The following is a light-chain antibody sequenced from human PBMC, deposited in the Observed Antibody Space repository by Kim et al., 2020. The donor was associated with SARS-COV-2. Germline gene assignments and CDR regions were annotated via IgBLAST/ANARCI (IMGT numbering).Light chain of an antibody. CDR2: DAS. Sequence: VSPGERATLSCRASQSVSRTLAWYQQKAGQAPRLLMYDASTRATDIPARFSGSGSGTEFTLTISSLQSEDFAVYYCQQYNNWPLTFGGGTKVDIK. CDR1: QSVSRT. J-gene: IGKJ4*01. CDR3: QQYNNWPLT. V-gene: IGKV3-15*01.